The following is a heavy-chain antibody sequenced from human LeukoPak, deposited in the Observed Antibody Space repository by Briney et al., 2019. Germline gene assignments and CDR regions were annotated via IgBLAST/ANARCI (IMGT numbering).Heavy chain of an antibody. D-gene: IGHD3-10*01. V-gene: IGHV3-30-3*01. CDR2: ISYDGSNK. J-gene: IGHJ4*02. Sequence: GGSLRLSCAASGFTFSSYAMHWVRQAPGKGLEWVAVISYDGSNKYYADPVKGRFTISRDNSKNTLYLQMNSLRAEDTAVYYCHGQGGQIWFGESQHIDYWGQGTLVTVSS. CDR3: HGQGGQIWFGESQHIDY. CDR1: GFTFSSYA.